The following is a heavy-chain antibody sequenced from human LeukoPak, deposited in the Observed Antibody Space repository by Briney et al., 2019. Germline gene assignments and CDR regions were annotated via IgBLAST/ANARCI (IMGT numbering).Heavy chain of an antibody. CDR2: INHSGST. CDR3: ARGPKVTGAFDI. CDR1: GGSFSGYY. Sequence: NSSETLSLTCAVYGGSFSGYYWSWIRQPPGKGLEWIGEINHSGSTNYNPSLKSRVTISVDTSKNQFSLKLSSVTAADTAVYYCARGPKVTGAFDIWGQGTMVTVSS. D-gene: IGHD2-21*02. J-gene: IGHJ3*02. V-gene: IGHV4-34*01.